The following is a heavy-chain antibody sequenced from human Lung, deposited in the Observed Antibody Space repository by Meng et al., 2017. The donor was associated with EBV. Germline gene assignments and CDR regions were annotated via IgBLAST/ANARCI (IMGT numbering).Heavy chain of an antibody. V-gene: IGHV4-31*03. CDR3: ASLYGDSSVWYLDL. D-gene: IGHD4-17*01. CDR2: IYYSGST. CDR1: GGSISSGNHY. Sequence: AHSQGPAPELVNPSQTLSLTCTVSGGSISSGNHYWSWIRQHPGKGLEYIGYIYYSGSTYYNPSLKSRVIISVDTSKNQFSLRLNSVTAADTAVYYCASLYGDSSVWYLDLWGRGTLVTVSS. J-gene: IGHJ2*01.